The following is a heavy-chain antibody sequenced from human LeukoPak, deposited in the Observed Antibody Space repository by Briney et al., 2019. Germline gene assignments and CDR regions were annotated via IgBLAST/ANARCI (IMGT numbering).Heavy chain of an antibody. J-gene: IGHJ4*02. D-gene: IGHD2-2*01. CDR2: IYHSRST. V-gene: IGHV4-39*01. Sequence: PSETLSLTCTVSGGSISSSSYYWGWIRQPPGKGLEWIGSIYHSRSTYYNPSLKSRVTISVDTSKNQFSLKLSSVTAADTAVYYCARHAGGDIVVVPAAYFDYWGQGTLVTVSS. CDR3: ARHAGGDIVVVPAAYFDY. CDR1: GGSISSSSYY.